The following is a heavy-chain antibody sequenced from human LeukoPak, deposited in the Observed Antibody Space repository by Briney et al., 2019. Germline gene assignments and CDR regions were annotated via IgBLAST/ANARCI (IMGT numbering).Heavy chain of an antibody. CDR2: IIPLLGTR. Sequence: SVKVSCKASGGTFSNYAISWVRQAPGQGLEWMGGIIPLLGTRNYAQRFQDRVTITADESTAYMELSSLRSEDTAVYYCARDSVGDIMMHGIDIWGQGTMVTVSS. CDR1: GGTFSNYA. V-gene: IGHV1-69*13. D-gene: IGHD3-16*01. J-gene: IGHJ3*02. CDR3: ARDSVGDIMMHGIDI.